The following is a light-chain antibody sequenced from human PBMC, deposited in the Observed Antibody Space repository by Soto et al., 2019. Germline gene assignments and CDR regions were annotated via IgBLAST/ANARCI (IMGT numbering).Light chain of an antibody. CDR1: SSDIAGYNY. CDR2: EVS. J-gene: IGLJ1*01. CDR3: SSYTTSNTPLYV. Sequence: QSVLTQPASVSGSPGQSITISCTGTSSDIAGYNYVSWYQQHPGKAPKLMIYEVSNRPSGVSNRFSGSQSGNTASLTISGLQAEDEANYYCSSYTTSNTPLYVFGTGTKVTVL. V-gene: IGLV2-14*01.